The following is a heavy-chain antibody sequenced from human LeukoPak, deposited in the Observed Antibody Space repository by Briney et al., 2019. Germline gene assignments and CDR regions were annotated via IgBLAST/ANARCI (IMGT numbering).Heavy chain of an antibody. D-gene: IGHD2-15*01. CDR1: GYTFTSYA. V-gene: IGHV1-3*01. J-gene: IGHJ4*02. Sequence: ASVKVSCKASGYTFTSYAMHWVRQAPGQRLEWMGWINAGDGNTKYSQKFQGRVTITRDTSASTAYMELSSLRSEDTAVYYCAFGYCSAGSCYSMDYWGQGTLVTVSS. CDR3: AFGYCSAGSCYSMDY. CDR2: INAGDGNT.